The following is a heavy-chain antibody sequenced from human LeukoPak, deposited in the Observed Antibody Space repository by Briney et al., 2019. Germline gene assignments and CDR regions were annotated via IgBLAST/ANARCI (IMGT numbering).Heavy chain of an antibody. CDR3: ARGRHYYDSSGIYFDY. CDR1: GYTFTSYY. Sequence: GASVKVSCKASGYTFTSYYMHWVRQAPGQGLEWMGIINPSGGSTSYAQKFQGRVTMTRDTSTSTVYMELSSLRSEDTAVYYCARGRHYYDSSGIYFDYWGQGTLVTVSS. V-gene: IGHV1-46*01. J-gene: IGHJ4*02. CDR2: INPSGGST. D-gene: IGHD3-22*01.